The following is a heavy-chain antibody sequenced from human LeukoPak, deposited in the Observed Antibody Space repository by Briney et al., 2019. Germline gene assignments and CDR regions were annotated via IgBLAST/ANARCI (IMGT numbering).Heavy chain of an antibody. CDR1: GFIFSDYD. V-gene: IGHV3-33*01. CDR2: TRFDGSIK. D-gene: IGHD1-1*01. Sequence: GGSLRLSCAVSGFIFSDYDFHWVRQAPGKGLEWVAVTRFDGSIKQYADSVKGRFTISRDDSKNTLYLQMNFLKSEDTAVYYCARWGGTRQYYFDYWGQGTLVTVSS. J-gene: IGHJ4*02. CDR3: ARWGGTRQYYFDY.